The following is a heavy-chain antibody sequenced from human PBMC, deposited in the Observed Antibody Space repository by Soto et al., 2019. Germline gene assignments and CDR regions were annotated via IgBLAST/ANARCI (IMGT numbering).Heavy chain of an antibody. CDR3: ASPARNYDFWSGYSFGI. Sequence: PSFKVSCKAASGTFRSYAISWVRQAPGQGLEWMGGIIPIFGTANYAQKFQGRVTITADESTSTAYMELSSLRSEDTAVYYCASPARNYDFWSGYSFGIWGQGTMVTVSS. CDR2: IIPIFGTA. CDR1: SGTFRSYA. J-gene: IGHJ3*02. V-gene: IGHV1-69*13. D-gene: IGHD3-3*01.